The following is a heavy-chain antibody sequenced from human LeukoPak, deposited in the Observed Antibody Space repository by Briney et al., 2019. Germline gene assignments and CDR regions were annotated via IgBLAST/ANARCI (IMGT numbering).Heavy chain of an antibody. D-gene: IGHD6-19*01. J-gene: IGHJ5*02. CDR3: ARWQWLENNWFDP. CDR2: INPNSGGT. V-gene: IGHV1-2*02. CDR1: GYTFTGYY. Sequence: ASVKVSCKASGYTFTGYYMHWVRQAPGQGLEWMGWINPNSGGTNYAQKFQGRVTMTRGTSISTAYMELSRLRSDDTAVYYCARWQWLENNWFDPWGQGTLVTVSS.